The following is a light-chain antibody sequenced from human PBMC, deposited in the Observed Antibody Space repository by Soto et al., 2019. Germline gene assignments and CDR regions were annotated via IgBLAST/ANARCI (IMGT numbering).Light chain of an antibody. CDR2: EVS. Sequence: QSALTQPPSASGSPGQSVTISCTGTSSDVGGYNYVSWYQQHPGKAPKRMIYEVSKRPSGVPDRFSGSKSGNTASLTVSGLQAEDEADYYSRVFGTGTKLTVL. J-gene: IGLJ1*01. CDR3: RV. V-gene: IGLV2-8*01. CDR1: SSDVGGYNY.